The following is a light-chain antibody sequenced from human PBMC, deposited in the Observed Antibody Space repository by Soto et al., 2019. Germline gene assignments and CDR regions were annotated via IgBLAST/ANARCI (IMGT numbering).Light chain of an antibody. J-gene: IGLJ2*01. CDR1: SSDVGAYSS. V-gene: IGLV2-14*03. CDR3: SSYASGSTLV. CDR2: DVT. Sequence: QSALTQPASVSGSPGQSITISCAGTSSDVGAYSSVSWYQQQPGRAPKLMIYDVTHRPSGVSNRFSGSKSGNTASLTISGLQAEDEGDYYCSSYASGSTLVFGGGTKLTVL.